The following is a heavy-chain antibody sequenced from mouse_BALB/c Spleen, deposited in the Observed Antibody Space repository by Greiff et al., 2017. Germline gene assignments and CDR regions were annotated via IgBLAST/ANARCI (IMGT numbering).Heavy chain of an antibody. V-gene: IGHV3-2*02. J-gene: IGHJ3*01. D-gene: IGHD4-1*01. Sequence: EVKLMESGPGLVKPSQSLSLTCTVTGYSITSDYAWNWIRQFPGNKLEWMGYISYSGSTSYNPSLKSRISITRDTSKNQFFLQLNSVTTEDTATYYCARGLTGTWFAYWGQGTLVTVSA. CDR3: ARGLTGTWFAY. CDR2: ISYSGST. CDR1: GYSITSDYA.